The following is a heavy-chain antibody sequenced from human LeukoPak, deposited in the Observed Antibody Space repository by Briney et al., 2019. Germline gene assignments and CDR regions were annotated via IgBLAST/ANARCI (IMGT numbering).Heavy chain of an antibody. CDR2: IRRIAYGGTT. CDR1: GFTFGDYA. Sequence: PGGSLRLSCTASGFTFGDYAMSWVRQAPGKGLEWVGFIRRIAYGGTTEYAASVKGRFTISRDDAKRIAYLPLNSLTTEATAVYYCTRDNDSGYRYGYLLPYWGQGNLVTVSS. CDR3: TRDNDSGYRYGYLLPY. D-gene: IGHD5-18*01. J-gene: IGHJ4*02. V-gene: IGHV3-49*04.